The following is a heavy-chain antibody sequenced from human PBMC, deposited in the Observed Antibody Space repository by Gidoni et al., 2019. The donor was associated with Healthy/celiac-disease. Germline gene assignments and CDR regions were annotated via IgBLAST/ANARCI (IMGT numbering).Heavy chain of an antibody. Sequence: QVQLQESGPGLVKPSQTLSLTCTVSGGDSSSGGYYWSWIRQNPGKGLEWIGYIYYSGSTYYNPSLKSRVTISVDTSKTQFSLKLSSVTAADTAVYYCARVRRRFYDSSGRHDYWGQGILVTVSS. V-gene: IGHV4-31*03. CDR2: IYYSGST. J-gene: IGHJ4*02. CDR3: ARVRRRFYDSSGRHDY. CDR1: GGDSSSGGYY. D-gene: IGHD3-22*01.